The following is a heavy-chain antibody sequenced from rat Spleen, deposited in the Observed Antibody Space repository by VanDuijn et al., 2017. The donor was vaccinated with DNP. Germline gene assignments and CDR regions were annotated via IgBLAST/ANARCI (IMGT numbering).Heavy chain of an antibody. CDR1: GFIFSDYN. Sequence: EVQLVESGGGLVQPGRSLKLSCAASGFIFSDYNMAWVRQAPKKGLGWVATISYDGSGTYYRDSVKGRLTISRDNAQSTLFLQMDSLRSEDMATYYCARSRWYYFDYWGQGVMVTVSS. D-gene: IGHD1-1*01. CDR3: ARSRWYYFDY. CDR2: ISYDGSGT. J-gene: IGHJ2*01. V-gene: IGHV5-7*01.